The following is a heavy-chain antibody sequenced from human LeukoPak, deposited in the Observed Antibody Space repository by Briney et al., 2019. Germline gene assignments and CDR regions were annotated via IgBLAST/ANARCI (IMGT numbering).Heavy chain of an antibody. Sequence: ASVKVSCKTSGYIFTNYGVNWMRQAPGQGLEWMAWINAGNGDTYYAQKFQGRVTVNTDTSTSTAYMELRTLTSDDTAVYYCARDIDYNVDFWGQGTLVTVSS. CDR2: INAGNGDT. J-gene: IGHJ4*02. V-gene: IGHV1-18*01. D-gene: IGHD5-12*01. CDR1: GYIFTNYG. CDR3: ARDIDYNVDF.